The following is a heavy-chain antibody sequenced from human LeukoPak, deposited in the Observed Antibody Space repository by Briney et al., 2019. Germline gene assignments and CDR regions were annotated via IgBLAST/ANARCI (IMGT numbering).Heavy chain of an antibody. D-gene: IGHD6-19*01. J-gene: IGHJ4*02. CDR2: IKQDGSEK. V-gene: IGHV3-7*03. CDR1: GFTFSSYW. CDR3: AKGWVAVAGVNFDY. Sequence: GGSLRLSCAVSGFTFSSYWMSWVRQAPGKGLEWVANIKQDGSEKYYVDSVKGRFTISRDNAKNSLYLQMNSLRAEDTAVYYCAKGWVAVAGVNFDYWGQGTLVTVSS.